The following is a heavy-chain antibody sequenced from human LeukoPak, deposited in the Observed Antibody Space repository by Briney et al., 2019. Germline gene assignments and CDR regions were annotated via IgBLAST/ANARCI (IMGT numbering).Heavy chain of an antibody. CDR1: GFTFSSYV. J-gene: IGHJ4*02. Sequence: GGSLRLSCAASGFTFSSYVMSWVRQAPGKGLEWVSAISGSGGSTYYADSVKGRFTISRDNSKNTLYLQMNSLRAEDTAVYYCARLTQLARGRYWGQGTLVTVSS. V-gene: IGHV3-23*01. D-gene: IGHD6-6*01. CDR3: ARLTQLARGRY. CDR2: ISGSGGST.